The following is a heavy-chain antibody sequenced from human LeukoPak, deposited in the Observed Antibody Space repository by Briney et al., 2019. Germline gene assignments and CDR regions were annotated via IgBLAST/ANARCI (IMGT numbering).Heavy chain of an antibody. J-gene: IGHJ4*02. Sequence: PSETLSLTCTVSGGSISNYYRSWLRQPAGMGLEWIGRIYASGSTNYNPSLKSRVTMSVDTSNNQFSLNLSSVTAADTAVYYCARTSARGAQFDYWGQGTLVTVSS. V-gene: IGHV4-4*07. CDR1: GGSISNYY. CDR2: IYASGST. D-gene: IGHD3-10*01. CDR3: ARTSARGAQFDY.